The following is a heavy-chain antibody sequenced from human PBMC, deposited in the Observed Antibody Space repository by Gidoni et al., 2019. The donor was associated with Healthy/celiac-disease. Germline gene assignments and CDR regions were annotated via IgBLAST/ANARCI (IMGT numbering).Heavy chain of an antibody. J-gene: IGHJ4*02. CDR3: ARPSSSGYSGYDADY. Sequence: QLQLQESGPGLVKPSETLSLNCTVSGGSISSSSYYWGWLRQPPGKGLEWIGSIDYSGSTYYNPSLKSRVTISVDTSKNQFSLKLSSVTAADTAVYYCARPSSSGYSGYDADYWGQGTLVTVSS. CDR1: GGSISSSSYY. D-gene: IGHD5-12*01. CDR2: IDYSGST. V-gene: IGHV4-39*01.